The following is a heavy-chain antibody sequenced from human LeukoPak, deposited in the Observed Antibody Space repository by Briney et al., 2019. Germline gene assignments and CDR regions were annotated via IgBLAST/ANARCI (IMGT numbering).Heavy chain of an antibody. Sequence: ASVKVSCKASGYTFTGYYMHWVRQAPGQGLEWMGWINPNSGGTNYAQKFQGRVTMTRDTSISTAYMELSRLRSDDAAVYYCASIAVAGTGPFDYWGQGTLVTVSS. CDR3: ASIAVAGTGPFDY. D-gene: IGHD6-19*01. CDR1: GYTFTGYY. J-gene: IGHJ4*02. CDR2: INPNSGGT. V-gene: IGHV1-2*02.